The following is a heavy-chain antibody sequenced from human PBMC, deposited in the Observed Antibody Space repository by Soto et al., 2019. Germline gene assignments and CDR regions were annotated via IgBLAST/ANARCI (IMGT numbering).Heavy chain of an antibody. V-gene: IGHV4-59*01. CDR3: ARGPMGTEYLNYAHMDV. CDR1: GGSITSDS. CDR2: IYYNGRS. J-gene: IGHJ6*03. Sequence: QVQLQESGPGLVKPSETLSLTCTVSGGSITSDSWSWIRHPPGRGLEYIGVIYYNGRSSYNPSLKRRVTISLDTSEKQFSLELTSVTAADTAVYYCARGPMGTEYLNYAHMDVWGRGTTVTVSS. D-gene: IGHD4-4*01.